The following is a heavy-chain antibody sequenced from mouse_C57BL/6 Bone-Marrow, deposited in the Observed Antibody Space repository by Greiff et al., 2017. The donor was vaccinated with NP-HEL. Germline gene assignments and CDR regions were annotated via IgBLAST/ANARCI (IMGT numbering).Heavy chain of an antibody. Sequence: VQLQQSGPELVKPGASVKISCKASGYTFTDYYMNWVKQSHGKSLEWIGDINPNNGGTSYNQKFKGKATLTVDKSSSTAYVELRSLTSEDSAVYYCARTPYYGNPYFDYWGQGTTLTVSS. V-gene: IGHV1-26*01. CDR2: INPNNGGT. D-gene: IGHD2-10*01. CDR1: GYTFTDYY. J-gene: IGHJ2*01. CDR3: ARTPYYGNPYFDY.